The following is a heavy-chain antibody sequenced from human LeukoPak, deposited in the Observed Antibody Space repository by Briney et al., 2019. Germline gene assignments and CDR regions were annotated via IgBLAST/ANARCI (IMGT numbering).Heavy chain of an antibody. Sequence: PSETLSLTCTVSGGSISSYYWSWIRQPPGKGLEWIGYIYYSGSTNYNPSLKSRVTISVDTSKNQFSLKLSSVTAADTAVYYCARDNGDSAYFDYWGQGTLVTVSS. CDR3: ARDNGDSAYFDY. V-gene: IGHV4-59*12. D-gene: IGHD4-17*01. J-gene: IGHJ4*02. CDR1: GGSISSYY. CDR2: IYYSGST.